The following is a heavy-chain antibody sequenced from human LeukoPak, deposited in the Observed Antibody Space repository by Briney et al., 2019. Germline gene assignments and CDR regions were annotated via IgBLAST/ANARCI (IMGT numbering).Heavy chain of an antibody. J-gene: IGHJ4*02. CDR3: AGHRGGNGWVLDY. CDR2: IYPGDADT. V-gene: IGHV5-51*01. D-gene: IGHD2-8*01. Sequence: GESLKISCQGSGYSFTSYWIAWVRQVPGKGLEWMGAIYPGDADTRYSPSFQGQVTISADKSIRTAYVQWNSLKASDTAMYYCAGHRGGNGWVLDYWGQGTLVTVSS. CDR1: GYSFTSYW.